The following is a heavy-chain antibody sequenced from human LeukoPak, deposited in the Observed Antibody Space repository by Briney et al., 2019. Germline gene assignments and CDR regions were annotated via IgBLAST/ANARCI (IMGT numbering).Heavy chain of an antibody. CDR2: IIPILGIA. CDR1: GGTFSSYA. V-gene: IGHV1-69*04. CDR3: ARRHYYDSSGPPGY. Sequence: ASVKVSCKASGGTFSSYAISWVRQAPGQGLEWMGRIIPILGIANYAQKFQGRVMITADKSTSTAYMELSSLRSEDTAVYYCARRHYYDSSGPPGYWGQGTLVTVSS. D-gene: IGHD3-22*01. J-gene: IGHJ4*02.